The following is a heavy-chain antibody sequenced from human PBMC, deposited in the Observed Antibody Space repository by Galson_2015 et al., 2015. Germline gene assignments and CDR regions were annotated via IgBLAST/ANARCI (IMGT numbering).Heavy chain of an antibody. CDR2: IYWNDDK. CDR1: GFSLSTSGVG. V-gene: IGHV2-5*01. CDR3: AHRQLGAVYFDY. Sequence: PALVKPTQTLTLTCTFSGFSLSTSGVGVGWIRQPPGKAPEWLALIYWNDDKRYSPSLKSRLTITKDTSKNQVVLTMTNMDPVDTATYYCAHRQLGAVYFDYWGQGTLVTVSS. D-gene: IGHD3-16*01. J-gene: IGHJ4*02.